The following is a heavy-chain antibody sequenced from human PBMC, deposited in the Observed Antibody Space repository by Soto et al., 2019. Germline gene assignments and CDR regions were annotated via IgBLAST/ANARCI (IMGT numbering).Heavy chain of an antibody. V-gene: IGHV3-23*01. Sequence: GGSLRLSCAASGFSFSDYAMSWARQAPGKGLEWVSVISESGGSTHYADSVRGRFTVSRDNSKNSLSLRMNSLRDEDTAVYFCAKRSPYSSGWYSPIFDYWGQGALVTVSS. CDR1: GFSFSDYA. CDR2: ISESGGST. CDR3: AKRSPYSSGWYSPIFDY. J-gene: IGHJ4*02. D-gene: IGHD6-13*01.